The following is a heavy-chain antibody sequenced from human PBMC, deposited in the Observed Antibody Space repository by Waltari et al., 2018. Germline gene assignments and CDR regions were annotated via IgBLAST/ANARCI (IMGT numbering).Heavy chain of an antibody. J-gene: IGHJ4*02. CDR3: AIPHSGRNNWGFDY. CDR2: ITPMFGTS. Sequence: QVPLVQSGAEVNKPGSSVPVSCKASGGTFHSYAISWVRQAPGQGLEWMGGITPMFGTSNYAQRFQGRVTITADASTRTVYMELSSLRSEDTAVYYCAIPHSGRNNWGFDYWGQGTLVTVSS. V-gene: IGHV1-69*12. CDR1: GGTFHSYA. D-gene: IGHD1-26*01.